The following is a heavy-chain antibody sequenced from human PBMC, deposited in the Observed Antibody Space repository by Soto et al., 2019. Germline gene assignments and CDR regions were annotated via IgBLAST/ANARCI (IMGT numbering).Heavy chain of an antibody. CDR3: ARQSTGYSVDVDY. CDR1: GGSISGSSFY. CDR2: IHYSGST. D-gene: IGHD5-18*01. V-gene: IGHV4-39*01. Sequence: PSETLSLTCTVSGGSISGSSFYWGWIRQPPGKGLESIATIHYSGSTYYNPSLKSRVTISVDTSRNPFSLKLTSVTAADTAVYYCARQSTGYSVDVDYWGQGTLVTVSS. J-gene: IGHJ4*02.